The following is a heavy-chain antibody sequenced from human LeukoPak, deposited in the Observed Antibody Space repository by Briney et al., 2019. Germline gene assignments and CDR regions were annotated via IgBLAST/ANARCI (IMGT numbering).Heavy chain of an antibody. J-gene: IGHJ5*02. V-gene: IGHV3-23*01. CDR3: GKGTVAGTWGNNWFDP. CDR2: IRYTGDST. CDR1: IFTLSIYA. D-gene: IGHD6-25*01. Sequence: GGSLRLSCAASIFTLSIYAMNGVPQAPQKGLECGSVIRYTGDSTYSTDSVKGRSPISRDISKNTLYLKTNRQRSEDTPVYSCGKGTVAGTWGNNWFDPWGQGTLVTVSS.